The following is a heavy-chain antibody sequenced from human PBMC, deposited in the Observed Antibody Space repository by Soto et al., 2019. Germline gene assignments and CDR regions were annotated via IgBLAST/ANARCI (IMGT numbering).Heavy chain of an antibody. J-gene: IGHJ5*02. CDR1: GGSISSGGYS. CDR2: IYYSGST. V-gene: IGHV4-30-2*05. Sequence: SETLSLTCAVSGGSISSGGYSWSWIRQPPGKGLEWIGYIYYSGSTYYNPSLKSRVTISVDTSKNQFSLKLSSVTAADTAVYYCARGLSVLVPAARNWFDPWGQGTLVTVSS. D-gene: IGHD2-2*01. CDR3: ARGLSVLVPAARNWFDP.